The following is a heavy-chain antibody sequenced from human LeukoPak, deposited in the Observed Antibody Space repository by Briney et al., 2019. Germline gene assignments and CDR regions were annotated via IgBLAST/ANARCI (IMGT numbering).Heavy chain of an antibody. J-gene: IGHJ5*02. CDR1: GYTFTSYG. D-gene: IGHD3-22*01. Sequence: GASVKVSCKASGYTFTSYGISWVRQAPGQGLEWMGWISPYNGNTNYAQRLQGRVTMTTDTSTATAYMELRSLTSDDTAVYYCARDEASYFYDSGGRIDLWGQGTLVTVSS. V-gene: IGHV1-18*01. CDR2: ISPYNGNT. CDR3: ARDEASYFYDSGGRIDL.